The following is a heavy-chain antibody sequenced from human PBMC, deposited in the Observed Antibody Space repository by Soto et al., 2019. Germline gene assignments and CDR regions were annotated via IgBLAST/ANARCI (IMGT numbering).Heavy chain of an antibody. CDR3: ARATKLSSLEWSSGELFDY. CDR1: GGSISSSSYS. J-gene: IGHJ4*02. Sequence: SETLSLTCTVSGGSISSSSYSWSWIRQPPGKGLEWIGYIYHSGSTYYNPSLKSRVTISVDRSKNQFSLKLSSVTAADTAVYYCARATKLSSLEWSSGELFDYWGQGTLVTVSS. V-gene: IGHV4-30-2*01. CDR2: IYHSGST. D-gene: IGHD3-3*01.